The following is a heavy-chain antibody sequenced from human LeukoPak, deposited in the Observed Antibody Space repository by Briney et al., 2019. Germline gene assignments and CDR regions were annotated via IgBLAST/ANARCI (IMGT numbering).Heavy chain of an antibody. J-gene: IGHJ4*02. D-gene: IGHD5-18*01. CDR1: GFTFSDYT. CDR3: STRSAMVF. Sequence: GGSLRLSCSASGFTFSDYTMHWVRQAPGKGLECLSTISSDGGSTNHADSVKGRFTVSRDNSKNTLYLQMSSLKSEDTAVYYCSTRSAMVFWGQGTLVAVSS. CDR2: ISSDGGST. V-gene: IGHV3-64D*06.